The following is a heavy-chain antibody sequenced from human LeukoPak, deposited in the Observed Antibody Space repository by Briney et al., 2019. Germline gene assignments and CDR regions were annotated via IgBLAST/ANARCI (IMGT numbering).Heavy chain of an antibody. V-gene: IGHV1-69*05. D-gene: IGHD1-26*01. Sequence: SVKVSCKASGGTFSSYAISWVRQAPGQGLEWMERIIPIFGTANYAQKFQGRVTITTDESTSTAYMELSSLRSEDTAVYYCASDNFSNWRYYGSWFDPWGQGTLVTVSS. CDR3: ASDNFSNWRYYGSWFDP. CDR1: GGTFSSYA. CDR2: IIPIFGTA. J-gene: IGHJ5*02.